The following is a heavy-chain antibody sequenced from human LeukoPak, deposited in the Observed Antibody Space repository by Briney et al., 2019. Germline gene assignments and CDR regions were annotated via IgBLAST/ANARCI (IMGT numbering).Heavy chain of an antibody. D-gene: IGHD3-22*01. J-gene: IGHJ4*02. CDR3: ARGSYYDSSGYNLDY. V-gene: IGHV1-18*01. Sequence: ASVKVSCKASGYTFTSYGISWVRQAPGQGLEWMGWISAYNGNTNYAQKLQGRVTMTRDTSTSTVYMELSSLRSEDTAVYYCARGSYYDSSGYNLDYWGQGTLVTVSS. CDR2: ISAYNGNT. CDR1: GYTFTSYG.